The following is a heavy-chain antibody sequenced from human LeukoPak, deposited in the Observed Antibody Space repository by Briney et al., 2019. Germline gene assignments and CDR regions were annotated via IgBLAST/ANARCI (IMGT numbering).Heavy chain of an antibody. V-gene: IGHV3-15*01. D-gene: IGHD4-17*01. CDR2: IKSKTDGGTT. CDR1: GFTFSNAW. Sequence: GGSLRLSCAASGFTFSNAWMSWVRQAPGKGLEWVGRIKSKTDGGTTDYAAPVKGRFTISRDDSKNTLYLQMNSLKTEDTAVYYCTTDIISTVTIIPLDYWGQGTLVTVSS. CDR3: TTDIISTVTIIPLDY. J-gene: IGHJ4*02.